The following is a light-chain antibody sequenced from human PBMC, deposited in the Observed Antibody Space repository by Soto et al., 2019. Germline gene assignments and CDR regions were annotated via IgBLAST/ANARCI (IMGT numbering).Light chain of an antibody. Sequence: EIVLTQSPATLSLSPGERATLSCRASQSVSSYLAWYQQKPGQAPRLLIYDASNRATGIPARFSGSGSGTAFTLTISSLEPGDFAVYYCQQRSNWPGTFGGGTKVEIK. CDR2: DAS. CDR3: QQRSNWPGT. V-gene: IGKV3-11*01. CDR1: QSVSSY. J-gene: IGKJ4*01.